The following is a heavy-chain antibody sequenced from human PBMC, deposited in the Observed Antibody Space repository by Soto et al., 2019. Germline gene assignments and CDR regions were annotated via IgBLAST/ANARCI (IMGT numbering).Heavy chain of an antibody. Sequence: ASVKVSCKASGFTFTSSAVQWVRQARGQRLEWIGWIVVGSGNTNYAQKFQERVTITRDMSTSTAYMELSSLRSEDTAVYYCAADPAPYSSSWPYYYYGMDVWGQGTTVTVSS. CDR3: AADPAPYSSSWPYYYYGMDV. D-gene: IGHD6-13*01. CDR1: GFTFTSSA. V-gene: IGHV1-58*01. CDR2: IVVGSGNT. J-gene: IGHJ6*02.